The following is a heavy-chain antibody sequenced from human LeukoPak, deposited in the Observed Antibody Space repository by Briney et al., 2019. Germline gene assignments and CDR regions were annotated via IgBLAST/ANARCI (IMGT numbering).Heavy chain of an antibody. CDR2: ISWNSGSI. CDR3: AREYSSGWYYFDY. D-gene: IGHD6-19*01. Sequence: PGRSLRLSCAASGFTFDDYAMHWVRQAPGKGLEWVSGISWNSGSIGYADSVKGRFTISRDNAENSLYLQMNSLRAEDTALYYCAREYSSGWYYFDYWGQGTLVTVSS. V-gene: IGHV3-9*01. CDR1: GFTFDDYA. J-gene: IGHJ4*02.